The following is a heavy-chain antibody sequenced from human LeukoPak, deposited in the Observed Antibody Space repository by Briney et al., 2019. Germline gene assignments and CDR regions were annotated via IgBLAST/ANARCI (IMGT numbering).Heavy chain of an antibody. CDR3: AKDGRTRYFDWLDY. Sequence: GRSLRLSCAASGFTFDDFAMDWVRPAPGKWLGWVSGISWNSGSIGYADSVKGRFTISRDNAKNSLYLQMNSLRAEDTALYYCAKDGRTRYFDWLDYWGQGTLVTVSS. V-gene: IGHV3-9*01. J-gene: IGHJ4*02. CDR2: ISWNSGSI. CDR1: GFTFDDFA. D-gene: IGHD3-9*01.